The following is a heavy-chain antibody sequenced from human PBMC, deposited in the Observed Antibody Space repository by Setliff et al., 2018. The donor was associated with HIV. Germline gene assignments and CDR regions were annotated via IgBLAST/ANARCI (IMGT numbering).Heavy chain of an antibody. Sequence: SETLSLTCTVSGDSISSGSYYWSWIRQPAGKGLEWIGRIYTSGTTNYNPSLKSRVTISVDTSKNQFSLKLSSVTAADTAVYYCARSSSSWSGWFDPWGQGTLVSVSS. CDR1: GDSISSGSYY. CDR2: IYTSGTT. CDR3: ARSSSSWSGWFDP. J-gene: IGHJ5*02. V-gene: IGHV4-61*02. D-gene: IGHD6-13*01.